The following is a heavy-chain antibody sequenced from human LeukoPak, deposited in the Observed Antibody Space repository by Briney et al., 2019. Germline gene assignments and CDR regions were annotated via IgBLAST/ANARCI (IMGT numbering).Heavy chain of an antibody. V-gene: IGHV3-23*01. D-gene: IGHD6-13*01. Sequence: AGGSLRLSCAASGFTFSSYAMSWVRQAPGKGLERVSTIDSSAGSPDYADSVKGRFTISRDNSKNTLYLQMNSLRAEDTAVYYCAKAQIKDSTWSYFDYWGQGTLVTVSS. CDR1: GFTFSSYA. CDR2: IDSSAGSP. CDR3: AKAQIKDSTWSYFDY. J-gene: IGHJ4*02.